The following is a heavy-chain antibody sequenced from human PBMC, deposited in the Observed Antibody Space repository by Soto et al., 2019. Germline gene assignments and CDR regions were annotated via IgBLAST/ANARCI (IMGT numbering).Heavy chain of an antibody. CDR1: GGTIKTGDYY. Sequence: PSETLSLSFTVSGGTIKTGDYYWNWIRQPPWKGLEWIGYVFYSGATNYSPSLKSRAAISMDTSKKQFSLSLTSVTAADTAVYYCARDGFSYGHLLFWGQGIRVTVSS. V-gene: IGHV4-30-4*01. J-gene: IGHJ4*02. CDR3: ARDGFSYGHLLF. CDR2: VFYSGAT. D-gene: IGHD3-10*01.